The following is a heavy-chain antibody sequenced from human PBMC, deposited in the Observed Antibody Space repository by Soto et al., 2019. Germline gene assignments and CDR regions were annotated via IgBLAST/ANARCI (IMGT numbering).Heavy chain of an antibody. CDR2: MYHSEST. CDR1: GDSISSNP. CDR3: AKEEGHVDTAFLDP. D-gene: IGHD5-18*01. J-gene: IGHJ5*02. Sequence: SETLSLTCTVSGDSISSNPWSWIRQAPGKGLEWIGYMYHSESTNYNPSLRSRVTISIDTSKNQSPLKLGSVTAADTAVYYCAKEEGHVDTAFLDPWGQGTLVTVSS. V-gene: IGHV4-4*08.